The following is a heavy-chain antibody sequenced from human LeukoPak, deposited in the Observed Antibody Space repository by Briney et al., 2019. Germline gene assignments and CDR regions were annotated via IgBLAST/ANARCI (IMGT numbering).Heavy chain of an antibody. CDR2: ISSSGSTI. CDR3: ARGALRGVDAFDI. CDR1: GFTFSDYY. V-gene: IGHV3-11*01. Sequence: GGSLRLSRAASGFTFSDYYMSWIRQAPGKGLEWVSYISSSGSTIYYADSVKGRFTISRDNAKNSLYLQMNSLRAEDTAVYYCARGALRGVDAFDIWGQGTMVTVSS. J-gene: IGHJ3*02. D-gene: IGHD3-10*01.